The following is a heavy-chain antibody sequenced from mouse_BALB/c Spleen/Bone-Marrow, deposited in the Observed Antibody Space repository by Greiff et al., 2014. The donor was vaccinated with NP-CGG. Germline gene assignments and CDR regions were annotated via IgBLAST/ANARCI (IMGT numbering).Heavy chain of an antibody. CDR3: ARSPYYGNYDDY. Sequence: LEESGPELVKPGASVKISCKASGYTFTDYCINWVKQKPGQGLEWIGWIYPGSGNTKYNEKFKGKATLTVDTSSSTAYVQLSSLTSEDTAVYFCARSPYYGNYDDYWGQGTTLTVSS. CDR2: IYPGSGNT. CDR1: GYTFTDYC. V-gene: IGHV1-84*02. D-gene: IGHD2-10*01. J-gene: IGHJ2*01.